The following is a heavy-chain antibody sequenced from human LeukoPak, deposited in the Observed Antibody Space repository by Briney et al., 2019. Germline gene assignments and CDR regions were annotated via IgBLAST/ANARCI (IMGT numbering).Heavy chain of an antibody. Sequence: SETLSLTCTVSGGSISSYSWSWIRQPPGKGLEWIGYIYYSGSTNYNPSLKSRVTISVDTSRTQFSLKLSSVTAADTAVYYCARERRAYDSSGYYYYWGQGTTVTVSS. CDR3: ARERRAYDSSGYYYY. CDR1: GGSISSYS. V-gene: IGHV4-59*01. J-gene: IGHJ6*02. CDR2: IYYSGST. D-gene: IGHD3-22*01.